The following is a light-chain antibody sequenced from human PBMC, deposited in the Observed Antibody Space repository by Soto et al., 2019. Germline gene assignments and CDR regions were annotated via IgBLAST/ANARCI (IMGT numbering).Light chain of an antibody. CDR2: SAS. CDR1: QSIGNY. V-gene: IGKV1-39*01. Sequence: MTQSPATLSASIGDRVTLTCRSSQSIGNYLNWYQQKPGKAPSLLIHSASTLQNGVPSRFSGSGSGTEFTFTISGLQPDDVATYYCQASYTTPLTFGQGTRLE. CDR3: QASYTTPLT. J-gene: IGKJ5*01.